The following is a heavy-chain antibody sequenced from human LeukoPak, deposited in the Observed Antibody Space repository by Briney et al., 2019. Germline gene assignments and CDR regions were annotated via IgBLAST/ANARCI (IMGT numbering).Heavy chain of an antibody. D-gene: IGHD3-10*01. V-gene: IGHV3-53*01. J-gene: IGHJ4*02. CDR1: GFTVSSNY. CDR2: IYSGGTT. Sequence: GGSLRLSCAASGFTVSSNYMSWVRQAPGKGLEWVSVIYSGGTTYYADSVKGRFTISRDNSKNTLYLQMNSLRAEDTAVYYCAKDLSGSGSYFDYWGQGTLATVSS. CDR3: AKDLSGSGSYFDY.